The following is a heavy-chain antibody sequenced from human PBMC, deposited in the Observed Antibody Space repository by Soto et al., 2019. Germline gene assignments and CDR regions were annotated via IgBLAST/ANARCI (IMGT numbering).Heavy chain of an antibody. CDR1: GYTFTSYD. D-gene: IGHD5-18*01. CDR3: ARHTATVPGDF. Sequence: QVQLVQSGAEVTKPGASVKVSCKASGYTFTSYDINWVRQATGQRPEWMGWMNPNSGNAGYAEKFQGRVTMTRDTSSTTAYMELSGLTSDDTAVYYCARHTATVPGDFWGQGTPVTVSS. CDR2: MNPNSGNA. J-gene: IGHJ4*02. V-gene: IGHV1-8*01.